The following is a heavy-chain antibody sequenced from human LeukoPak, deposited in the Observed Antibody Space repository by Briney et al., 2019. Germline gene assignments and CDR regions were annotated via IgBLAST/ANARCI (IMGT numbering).Heavy chain of an antibody. J-gene: IGHJ6*02. CDR2: INPSGGST. D-gene: IGHD4-17*01. CDR3: ARGNRGSTVTTNRLYYYYGMDV. V-gene: IGHV1-46*01. Sequence: ASVKVSCEASGYTFTSYYMHWVRQAPGQGLEWMGIINPSGGSTSYAQKFQGRVTMTRDTSTSTVYMELSSLRSEDTAVYYCARGNRGSTVTTNRLYYYYGMDVGGQGTTVTVSS. CDR1: GYTFTSYY.